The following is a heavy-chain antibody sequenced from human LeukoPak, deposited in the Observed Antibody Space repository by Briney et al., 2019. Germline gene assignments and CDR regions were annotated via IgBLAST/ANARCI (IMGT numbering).Heavy chain of an antibody. D-gene: IGHD4-17*01. Sequence: PGGSLRLSCAASGFTISYYSFNWVRQAPGKGLEWIAYISISNNSIYYADSVKGRFTISRDNAKNSLYLQMNSLRVEDTAVYYCARETIYSDKVIDHWGQGTPVTVSS. CDR3: ARETIYSDKVIDH. CDR2: ISISNNSI. CDR1: GFTISYYS. J-gene: IGHJ4*02. V-gene: IGHV3-48*01.